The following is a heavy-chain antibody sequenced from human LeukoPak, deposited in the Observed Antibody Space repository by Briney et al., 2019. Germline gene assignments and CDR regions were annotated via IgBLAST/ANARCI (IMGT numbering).Heavy chain of an antibody. Sequence: GGSLRLSCAASGFSFSSYGLHWVRQAPGKGLDWVAFIRYDGTNKYYADSVKGRFTISRDNSKNTLYLQMNSLRPEDTAVYYCARGIYGGNDLYFDYWGQGTLVTVSS. CDR3: ARGIYGGNDLYFDY. CDR1: GFSFSSYG. V-gene: IGHV3-30*02. J-gene: IGHJ4*02. D-gene: IGHD4-23*01. CDR2: IRYDGTNK.